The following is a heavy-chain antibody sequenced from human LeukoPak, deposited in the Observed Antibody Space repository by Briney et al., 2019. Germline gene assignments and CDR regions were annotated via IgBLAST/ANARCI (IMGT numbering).Heavy chain of an antibody. D-gene: IGHD3-16*01. CDR2: INPSGGST. CDR3: ATDPYDYVWGSYIFDY. J-gene: IGHJ4*02. CDR1: GYTFTSYY. V-gene: IGHV1-46*01. Sequence: ASVKVSCKASGYTFTSYYMHWVRQAPGQGLEWMGIINPSGGSTSYAQKFQGRVTMTRDMSTSTVYMELSSLRSEDTAVYYCATDPYDYVWGSYIFDYWGQGTLVTVSS.